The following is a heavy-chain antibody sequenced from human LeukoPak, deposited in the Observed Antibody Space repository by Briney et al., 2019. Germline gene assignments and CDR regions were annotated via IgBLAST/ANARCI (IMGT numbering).Heavy chain of an antibody. CDR3: ARVHRTGATSFDY. CDR1: GFTFSSYS. Sequence: GGSLRLSCAVSGFTFSSYSMNWVRQAPGKGLEWILYISSSSSTIYYANSVKGRFTISRDSAKNSLFLQMNSLRDEDTAVYYCARVHRTGATSFDYWGQGTLVTVSS. CDR2: ISSSSSTI. J-gene: IGHJ4*02. D-gene: IGHD1-7*01. V-gene: IGHV3-48*02.